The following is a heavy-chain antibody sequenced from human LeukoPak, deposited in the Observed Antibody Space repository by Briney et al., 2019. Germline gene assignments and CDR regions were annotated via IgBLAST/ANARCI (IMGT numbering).Heavy chain of an antibody. CDR3: ARLPYYDILTGYSYFVY. J-gene: IGHJ4*02. V-gene: IGHV5-51*01. Sequence: GESLKISCKDSGYSYTTYWIGWVRQMPGKGLEWIGIINPGDSDTKYSPSLHGQGTMSADKSISTAYLQWSSLKASDTAMYYCARLPYYDILTGYSYFVYWGQGTLVTVSS. D-gene: IGHD3-9*01. CDR1: GYSYTTYW. CDR2: INPGDSDT.